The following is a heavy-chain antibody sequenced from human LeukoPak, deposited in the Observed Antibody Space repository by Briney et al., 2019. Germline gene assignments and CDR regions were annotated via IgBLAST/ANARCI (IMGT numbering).Heavy chain of an antibody. V-gene: IGHV4-34*01. CDR1: GGSFSGYY. Sequence: PSETLSLTCAVYGGSFSGYYWSWIRQPPGKGLEWIGEINHSGSTNYNPSLKSRVTIPVDTSKNQFSLKLSSVTAADTAVYYCARAGQLWLIATFDYWGQGTLVTVSS. J-gene: IGHJ4*02. CDR2: INHSGST. D-gene: IGHD5-18*01. CDR3: ARAGQLWLIATFDY.